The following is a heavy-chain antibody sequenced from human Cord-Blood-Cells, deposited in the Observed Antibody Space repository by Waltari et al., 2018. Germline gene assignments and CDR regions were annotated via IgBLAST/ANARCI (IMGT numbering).Heavy chain of an antibody. Sequence: QLQLQESGPGLVKPSETLSLTCNVSGGSISSRSYYWGWLRQPPGKGLEWIGIIYYSGSTYYNPSLKSRVTISVDTSKNQFSLKLSSVTAADTAVYYCARLNGNWFDPWGQGTLVTVSS. CDR2: IYYSGST. J-gene: IGHJ5*02. D-gene: IGHD2-8*01. CDR1: GGSISSRSYY. CDR3: ARLNGNWFDP. V-gene: IGHV4-39*01.